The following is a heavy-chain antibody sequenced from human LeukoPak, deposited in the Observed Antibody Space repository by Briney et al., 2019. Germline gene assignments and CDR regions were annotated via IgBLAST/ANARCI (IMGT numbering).Heavy chain of an antibody. CDR2: ISSSSSTI. CDR3: ARSTLLITMIVVVPPDY. J-gene: IGHJ4*02. V-gene: IGHV3-48*04. CDR1: GFTFSSYS. D-gene: IGHD3-22*01. Sequence: GGSLRLSCAASGFTFSSYSMNWVRQAPGKGLEWVSYISSSSSTIYYADSVKGRFTISRDNAKNSLYLQMNSLRAEDTAVYYCARSTLLITMIVVVPPDYWGQGTLVTVSS.